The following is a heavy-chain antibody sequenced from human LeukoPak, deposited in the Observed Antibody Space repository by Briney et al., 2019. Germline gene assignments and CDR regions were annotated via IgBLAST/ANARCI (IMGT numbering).Heavy chain of an antibody. V-gene: IGHV3-7*01. CDR2: MKQDGSEI. D-gene: IGHD3-22*01. Sequence: GGSLRLSCAASGFTFSSYWMTWVRQAPGKGLEWVAYMKQDGSEIYYVDSVKGRFTISRDNANNSLYLQMNSLRAEDTAVYYCARQFTMRGQGTLVTVSS. CDR1: GFTFSSYW. CDR3: ARQFTM. J-gene: IGHJ4*02.